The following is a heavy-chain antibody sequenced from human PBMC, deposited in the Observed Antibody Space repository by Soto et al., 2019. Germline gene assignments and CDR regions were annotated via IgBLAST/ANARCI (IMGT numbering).Heavy chain of an antibody. J-gene: IGHJ3*02. D-gene: IGHD6-19*01. V-gene: IGHV3-7*05. Sequence: GGSLRLSCAASGFTFSGFWMSWVRQAPGKGLQWLANIKQDDGERYYGDSVKGRFTISRDNARNSLYLQMNSLRAEDTAVYYCAKDGGEEQWLVNYAFDIWGQGTMVTVSS. CDR2: IKQDDGER. CDR3: AKDGGEEQWLVNYAFDI. CDR1: GFTFSGFW.